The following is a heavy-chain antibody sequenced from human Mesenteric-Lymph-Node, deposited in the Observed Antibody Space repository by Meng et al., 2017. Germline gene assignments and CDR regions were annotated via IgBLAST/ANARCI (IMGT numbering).Heavy chain of an antibody. Sequence: SETLSLTCTVSGGSISSYYWSWIRQPAGKGLEWIGRIYTSGSTNYNPSLKSRVTMSVDTSKNQFSLKLSSVTAADTAVYYCARVLHYYDSSGYVSYYYGMDVWGQGTTVTVSS. J-gene: IGHJ6*02. CDR3: ARVLHYYDSSGYVSYYYGMDV. CDR1: GGSISSYY. V-gene: IGHV4-4*07. D-gene: IGHD3-22*01. CDR2: IYTSGST.